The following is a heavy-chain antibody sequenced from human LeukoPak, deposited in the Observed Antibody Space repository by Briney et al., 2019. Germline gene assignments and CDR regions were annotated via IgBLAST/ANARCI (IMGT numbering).Heavy chain of an antibody. CDR2: ISAYNGNT. CDR3: ARDPIGSSWSNWFDP. J-gene: IGHJ5*02. Sequence: ASVKVSCKASGDTFTSYGISWVRQAPGQGLEWMGWISAYNGNTNYAQKFQGRVTITADESTSTAYMELSSLRSEDTAVYYCARDPIGSSWSNWFDPWGQGTLVTVSS. CDR1: GDTFTSYG. V-gene: IGHV1-18*01. D-gene: IGHD6-13*01.